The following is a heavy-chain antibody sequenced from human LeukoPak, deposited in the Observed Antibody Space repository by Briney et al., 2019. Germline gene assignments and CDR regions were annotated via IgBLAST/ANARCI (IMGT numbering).Heavy chain of an antibody. CDR1: GFTFSDYY. J-gene: IGHJ4*02. Sequence: GGSLRLSCAASGFTFSDYYMSWIRQAPGKGLEWVSYISSSSSYTNYADSVKGRFTISRDNAKNSLYLQMNCLRAEDTAVYYCARARIAAAGPFDYWGQGTLVTVSS. V-gene: IGHV3-11*06. D-gene: IGHD6-13*01. CDR3: ARARIAAAGPFDY. CDR2: ISSSSSYT.